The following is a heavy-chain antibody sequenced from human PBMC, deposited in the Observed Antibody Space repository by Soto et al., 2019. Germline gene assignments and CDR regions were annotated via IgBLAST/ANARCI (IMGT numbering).Heavy chain of an antibody. V-gene: IGHV1-2*02. CDR3: ARVGCSSTSCYHYYYHGMDV. Sequence: ASVKVSCKASGYTFTGYYMHWVRQAPGQGXEWMGWINPNSGGTNYAQKFQGRVTMTRDTSISTAYMELSRLRSDDTAVYYCARVGCSSTSCYHYYYHGMDVWGQGTTVTVSS. CDR1: GYTFTGYY. J-gene: IGHJ6*02. D-gene: IGHD2-2*01. CDR2: INPNSGGT.